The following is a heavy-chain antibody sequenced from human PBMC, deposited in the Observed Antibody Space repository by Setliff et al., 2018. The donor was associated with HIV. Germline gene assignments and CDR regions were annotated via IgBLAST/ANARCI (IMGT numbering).Heavy chain of an antibody. V-gene: IGHV4-31*03. CDR2: VYYTGST. CDR1: GGSINSGYYY. CDR3: ARYSYDSSGYINWFDP. Sequence: PSETLSLTCTVSGGSINSGYYYWSWIRQYPGQGLEWLGYVYYTGSTFYNPSLKSRVTISLASSNNQFSLKLSSVTAADTAVYYCARYSYDSSGYINWFDPWGQGTVVTVSS. J-gene: IGHJ5*02. D-gene: IGHD3-22*01.